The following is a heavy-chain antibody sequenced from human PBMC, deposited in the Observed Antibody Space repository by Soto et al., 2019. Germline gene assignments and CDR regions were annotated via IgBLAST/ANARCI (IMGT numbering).Heavy chain of an antibody. Sequence: ASVKVSCKASGYTFTSYGISWVRQAPGQGLEWMGWISAYNGNTNYAQKLQGRVTMTTDTSTSTAYMELRSLRSDDTAVYYCARHSAYNWSYDYYYYGMDVWGQGTTVTVSS. CDR1: GYTFTSYG. D-gene: IGHD1-7*01. J-gene: IGHJ6*02. CDR2: ISAYNGNT. V-gene: IGHV1-18*04. CDR3: ARHSAYNWSYDYYYYGMDV.